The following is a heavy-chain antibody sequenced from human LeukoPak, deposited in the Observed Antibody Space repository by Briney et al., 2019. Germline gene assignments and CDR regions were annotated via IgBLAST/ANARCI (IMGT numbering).Heavy chain of an antibody. V-gene: IGHV1-2*02. CDR3: ARAHDHGDYLHED. CDR2: INPNSGGT. Sequence: ASVKVSCKASGYTFTGYYMHWVRQAPGQGLEWMGWINPNSGGTNYAQKFQGRVTMTRDTSISTAYMELSRLRSDDTAVYYCARAHDHGDYLHEDWGQGTLVTVSS. D-gene: IGHD4-17*01. J-gene: IGHJ4*02. CDR1: GYTFTGYY.